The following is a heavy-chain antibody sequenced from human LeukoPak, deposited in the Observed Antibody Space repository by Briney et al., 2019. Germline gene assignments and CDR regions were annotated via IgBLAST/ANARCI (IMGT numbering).Heavy chain of an antibody. J-gene: IGHJ4*02. CDR1: GFSFTDAW. V-gene: IGHV3-15*04. Sequence: PGGSLRLSCVGSGFSFTDAWMSWVRQIPGKGLEWVGRIESKTDGETTDYATPVKDGFIISRDDSTNTLYLQMNSLKSEDTAVYYCSTYGSGRKFDYWGQGTLVTVSS. D-gene: IGHD3-10*01. CDR3: STYGSGRKFDY. CDR2: IESKTDGETT.